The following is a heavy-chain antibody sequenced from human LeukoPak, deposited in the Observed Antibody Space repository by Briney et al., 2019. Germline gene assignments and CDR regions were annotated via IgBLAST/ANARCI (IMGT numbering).Heavy chain of an antibody. Sequence: GGSLRLSCAASGFTFSSYEMNWVRQAPGKGLEWVSYISSSGSTIYYADSVKGQFTISRDNAKNSLYLQMNSLRAEDTAVYYCARDPPDPGYGSGNDGMDVWGQGTTVTVSS. CDR1: GFTFSSYE. V-gene: IGHV3-48*03. CDR2: ISSSGSTI. J-gene: IGHJ6*02. CDR3: ARDPPDPGYGSGNDGMDV. D-gene: IGHD3-10*01.